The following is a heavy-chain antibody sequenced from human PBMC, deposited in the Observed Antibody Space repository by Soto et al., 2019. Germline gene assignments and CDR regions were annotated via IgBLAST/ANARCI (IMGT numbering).Heavy chain of an antibody. CDR3: ARFRYCSSTSCYTKIYYYYGMDV. CDR2: ISAYNGNT. J-gene: IGHJ6*02. V-gene: IGHV1-18*04. D-gene: IGHD2-2*02. Sequence: ASVKVSCKASGCTFTSYGISWVRQAPGQGLEWMGWISAYNGNTNYAQKLQGRVTMTTDTSTSTAYMELRSLRSDDTAVYYCARFRYCSSTSCYTKIYYYYGMDVWGQGTTVTVSS. CDR1: GCTFTSYG.